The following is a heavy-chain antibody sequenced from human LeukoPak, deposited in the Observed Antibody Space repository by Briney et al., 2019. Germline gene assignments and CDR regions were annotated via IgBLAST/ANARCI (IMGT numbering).Heavy chain of an antibody. V-gene: IGHV1-2*02. J-gene: IGHJ3*02. D-gene: IGHD3-10*01. CDR1: GYTFTGYY. Sequence: ASVKVSCKASGYTFTGYYMHWVRQAPGQGLEWMGWINPNSGGTNYAQKFQGRVAMTRDTSISTAYMELSRLRSDDTAVYYCARASTVRGVIDAFDIRGQGTMVTVSS. CDR2: INPNSGGT. CDR3: ARASTVRGVIDAFDI.